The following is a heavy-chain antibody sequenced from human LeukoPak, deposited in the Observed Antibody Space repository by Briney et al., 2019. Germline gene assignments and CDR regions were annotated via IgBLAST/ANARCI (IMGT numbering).Heavy chain of an antibody. CDR2: MNPNSGNT. CDR3: GRGGLNSSGWFQYYYYYYGMDV. D-gene: IGHD6-19*01. CDR1: GYTFTSYD. V-gene: IGHV1-8*01. Sequence: ASVKVSRKASGYTFTSYDINWVRQATGQGLEWMGWMNPNSGNTGYAQKFQGRVTMTRNASISTAYMELSSLRSEDTAVYYCGRGGLNSSGWFQYYYYYYGMDVWGQGTTVTVSS. J-gene: IGHJ6*02.